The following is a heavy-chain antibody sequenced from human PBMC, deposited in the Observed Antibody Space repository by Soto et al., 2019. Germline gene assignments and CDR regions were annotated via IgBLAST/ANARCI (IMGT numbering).Heavy chain of an antibody. V-gene: IGHV1-2*02. Sequence: ASVKVSCKPSGYSFSAHYIFWVRQAPGQGLEWMGWMHPSSGGTNFAQEFEGRVTLTRDTSLSTAYMELSGLKSDDTAVYYCAREATTGYLDEWGQGTLVTVSS. CDR2: MHPSSGGT. CDR3: AREATTGYLDE. D-gene: IGHD4-4*01. J-gene: IGHJ4*02. CDR1: GYSFSAHY.